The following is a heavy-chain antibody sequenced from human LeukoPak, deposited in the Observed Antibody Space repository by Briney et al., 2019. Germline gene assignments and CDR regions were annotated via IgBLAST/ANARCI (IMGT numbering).Heavy chain of an antibody. V-gene: IGHV3-72*01. CDR2: TRNKANSYTT. Sequence: GGSLRLSCAASGFTFSDHYMDWVRQAPGKGLEWVGRTRNKANSYTTEYAASVKGRFTISRDDSKNSLYLQMNSLRAEDTAVYYCVSGSLQSGYNFDYWGQGALVTVSS. J-gene: IGHJ4*02. CDR1: GFTFSDHY. CDR3: VSGSLQSGYNFDY. D-gene: IGHD3-3*01.